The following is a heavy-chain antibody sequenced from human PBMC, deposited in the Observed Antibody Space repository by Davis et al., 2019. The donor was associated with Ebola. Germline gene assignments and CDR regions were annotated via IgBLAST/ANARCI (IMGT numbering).Heavy chain of an antibody. D-gene: IGHD5-12*01. J-gene: IGHJ6*04. CDR2: INSDGTTT. CDR3: ASNVGAATGYYYTYGFDV. Sequence: GESLKISCAASGFTFSSYGIHWVRQAPGEGLVWVAHINSDGTTTRYADAVKGRFTISRDNTKNTLYLQMNSLRVEDTAVYYCASNVGAATGYYYTYGFDVWGRGTTVTVSS. CDR1: GFTFSSYG. V-gene: IGHV3-74*01.